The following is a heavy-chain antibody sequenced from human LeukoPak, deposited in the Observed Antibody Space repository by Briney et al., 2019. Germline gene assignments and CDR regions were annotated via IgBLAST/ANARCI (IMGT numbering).Heavy chain of an antibody. J-gene: IGHJ4*02. Sequence: GGSLRLSCAASGFPFGTYAMNWVRQAPGKGLEWVSSIRGSDGSTYYADSVKGRFDIARDNSKNTLYLQMNSLRAEDTAVYYCAKDVYGDYGGLDYWGQGTLVTVSS. CDR2: IRGSDGST. CDR1: GFPFGTYA. CDR3: AKDVYGDYGGLDY. D-gene: IGHD4-17*01. V-gene: IGHV3-23*01.